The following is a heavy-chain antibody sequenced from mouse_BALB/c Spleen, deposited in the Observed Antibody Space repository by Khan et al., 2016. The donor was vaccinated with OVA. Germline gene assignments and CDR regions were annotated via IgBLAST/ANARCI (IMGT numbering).Heavy chain of an antibody. CDR3: TRLAYYYDSEGFAY. D-gene: IGHD1-1*01. CDR1: GFTFSTYG. CDR2: VSTGGGYT. J-gene: IGHJ3*01. V-gene: IGHV5-6*01. Sequence: EVELVESGGDLVKPRGSLKLSCAASGFTFSTYGMSWVRQPPDKRLEWVATVSTGGGYTYYPDSVKGRFPISRDNAKNTLYLQMSGLKSEDAAIFYCTRLAYYYDSEGFAYWGQGTLVTVSA.